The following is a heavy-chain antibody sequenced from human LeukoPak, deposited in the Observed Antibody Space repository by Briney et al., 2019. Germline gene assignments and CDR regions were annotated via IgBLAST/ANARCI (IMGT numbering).Heavy chain of an antibody. J-gene: IGHJ6*02. V-gene: IGHV3-30*04. CDR3: ARDPDYGMDV. CDR2: ISYDGSNK. CDR1: GFTFSSYA. Sequence: GGSLRLSCAASGFTFSSYAMHWVRQAPGKGPEWVAVISYDGSNKYYADSVKGRFTISRDNSKNTLYLQMNSLRAEDTAVYYCARDPDYGMDVWGQGTTVTVSS.